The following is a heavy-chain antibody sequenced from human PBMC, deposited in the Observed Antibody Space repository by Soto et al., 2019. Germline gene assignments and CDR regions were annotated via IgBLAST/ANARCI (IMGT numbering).Heavy chain of an antibody. V-gene: IGHV3-23*01. CDR1: GFPFSSYD. Sequence: GGSLRLSCAASGFPFSSYDMSWVRQAPGKGLEWVSVIWHRDGNTYYADSVKGRFTITKDTSKNLVVLTMTDMDPVDTATYYCAHKGSGLYPLDYWGQGTLVTVSS. D-gene: IGHD3-10*01. CDR2: IWHRDGNT. J-gene: IGHJ4*02. CDR3: AHKGSGLYPLDY.